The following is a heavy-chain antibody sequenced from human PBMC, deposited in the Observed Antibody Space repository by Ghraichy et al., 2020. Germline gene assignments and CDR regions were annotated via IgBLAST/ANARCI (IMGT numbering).Heavy chain of an antibody. Sequence: SQTLSLTCAVYGGSFTDFYWNWIRQPPGKGLEWVGEINHRGKTSYNPSLKSRVAVTVDTSKNQFSLKLSSVTAADTAVYYCARATPGVLWFRRYFDHWGQGSLVTVSS. CDR2: INHRGKT. V-gene: IGHV4-34*01. CDR1: GGSFTDFY. J-gene: IGHJ4*02. CDR3: ARATPGVLWFRRYFDH. D-gene: IGHD3-10*01.